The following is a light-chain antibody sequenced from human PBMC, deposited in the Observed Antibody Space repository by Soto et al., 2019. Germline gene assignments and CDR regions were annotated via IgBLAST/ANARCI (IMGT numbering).Light chain of an antibody. CDR1: QGISSY. CDR3: QQSFSTTQFSFGGGTPQLT. J-gene: IGKJ4*01. CDR2: AAS. Sequence: IQLTQSPSSLSASVGDRVTITCRASQGISSYLAWYQQKPGEAPKLLIYAASTLQSGVPSRFSGSGSGTDFTLTISSLQPEDFATYYCQQSFSTTQFSFGGGTPQLTFGGGTRVEIK. V-gene: IGKV1-9*01.